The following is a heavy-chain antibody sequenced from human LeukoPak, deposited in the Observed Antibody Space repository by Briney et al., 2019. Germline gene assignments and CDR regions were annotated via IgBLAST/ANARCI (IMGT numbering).Heavy chain of an antibody. CDR1: GFTFSSYA. CDR2: ISSSGSTI. J-gene: IGHJ4*02. D-gene: IGHD3-3*01. Sequence: PGGSLRLSCAASGFTFSSYAMSWVRQAPGKGLEWVSYISSSGSTIYYADSVKGRFTISRDNAKNSLYLQMNSLRAEDTAVYYCAREDFGVGHFDYWGQGTLVTVSS. CDR3: AREDFGVGHFDY. V-gene: IGHV3-48*04.